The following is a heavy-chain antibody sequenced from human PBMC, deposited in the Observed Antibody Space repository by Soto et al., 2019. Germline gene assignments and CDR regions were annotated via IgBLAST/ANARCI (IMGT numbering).Heavy chain of an antibody. D-gene: IGHD1-1*01. J-gene: IGHJ4*02. Sequence: EVQLLDSGGGLVQPGGSMRLSCAVSGFTLIDYGVTWVRQAPGKGLEWVSGFSGGGGGTFYADSVKGRFTISRDDSKNTAYLQMNSLGVEDTAVYYCVRWNGFGDHWGQGTLVTVSS. CDR2: FSGGGGGT. CDR3: VRWNGFGDH. V-gene: IGHV3-23*01. CDR1: GFTLIDYG.